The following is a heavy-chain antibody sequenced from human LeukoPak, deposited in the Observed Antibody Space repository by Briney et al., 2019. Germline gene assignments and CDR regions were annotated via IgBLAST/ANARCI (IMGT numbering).Heavy chain of an antibody. Sequence: GGSLRLACAASGFTVSSNYMSWVRQAPGKGLEWVSLIYSGGNTYYADSVKGRFTISRDNSKNTLYLQMNSLRAEDTAMYYCASRAGSGSFYPIDAFDIWGQGTMVTVSS. J-gene: IGHJ3*02. CDR2: IYSGGNT. CDR3: ASRAGSGSFYPIDAFDI. CDR1: GFTVSSNY. D-gene: IGHD3-10*01. V-gene: IGHV3-66*01.